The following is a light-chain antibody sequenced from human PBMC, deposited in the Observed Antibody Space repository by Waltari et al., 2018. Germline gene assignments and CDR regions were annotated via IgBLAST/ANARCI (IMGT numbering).Light chain of an antibody. V-gene: IGLV2-23*01. CDR2: EGT. J-gene: IGLJ2*01. CDR1: TSDVGGYNL. CDR3: SSYARSDNSVL. Sequence: QSALTQPASVSGSPGQSITISCTGSTSDVGGYNLVSWYRQFPNNGPQLIIYEGTRRPSCVSSRFSASKSGNTASLTSSGLQAEDEAVYFCSSYARSDNSVLFGGGTQLSVL.